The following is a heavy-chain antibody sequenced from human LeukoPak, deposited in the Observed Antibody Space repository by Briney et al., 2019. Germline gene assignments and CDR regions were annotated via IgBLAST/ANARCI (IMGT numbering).Heavy chain of an antibody. CDR2: MIHSGST. V-gene: IGHV4-34*01. CDR3: ARGRHDITMIVVAMTSVSYYLDV. CDR1: GGSFSSYY. J-gene: IGHJ6*03. D-gene: IGHD3-22*01. Sequence: SETLSLTCGVSGGSFSSYYWSWIRQPPGKGLEWIGEMIHSGSTNYNPSLKSRVTISVDTSKNQFSLKLRSVTAADTAVYYCARGRHDITMIVVAMTSVSYYLDVWGKGTTVTVS.